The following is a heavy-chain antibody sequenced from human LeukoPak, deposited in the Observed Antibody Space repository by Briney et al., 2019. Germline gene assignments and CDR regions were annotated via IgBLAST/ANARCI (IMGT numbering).Heavy chain of an antibody. CDR3: ASGPDYGDYLFDY. CDR1: GGSVGCYY. J-gene: IGHJ4*02. Sequence: SETLSLTCTVSGGSVGCYYWSWIRQPPGKGLEWIGYIYYSGSTNYNPSLKSRVTISVDTSKNQFSLKLSSVNAADTAVYYCASGPDYGDYLFDYWGQGTLVTVSS. D-gene: IGHD4-17*01. V-gene: IGHV4-59*08. CDR2: IYYSGST.